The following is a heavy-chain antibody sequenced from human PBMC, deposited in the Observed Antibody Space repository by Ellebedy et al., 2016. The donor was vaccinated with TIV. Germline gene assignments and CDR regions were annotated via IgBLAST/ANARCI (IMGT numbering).Heavy chain of an antibody. CDR3: ARDFYLDV. Sequence: PGGSLRLSCAASGFTFRSYWMYWVRQAPGKGPVWVSRIKSDGSDTDYADSVKGRFTISRDNAKNTLSLQMNSLSAEDTAIYYCARDFYLDVWGQGTTVTVSS. V-gene: IGHV3-74*01. CDR1: GFTFRSYW. J-gene: IGHJ6*02. D-gene: IGHD2/OR15-2a*01. CDR2: IKSDGSDT.